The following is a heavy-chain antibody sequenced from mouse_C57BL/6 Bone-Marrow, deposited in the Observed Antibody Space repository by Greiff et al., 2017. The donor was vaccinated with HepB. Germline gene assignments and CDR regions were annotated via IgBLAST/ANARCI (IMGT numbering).Heavy chain of an antibody. CDR2: IDPENGDT. CDR1: GFNIKDDY. CDR3: TTYGYYYGSSFRYFDV. J-gene: IGHJ1*03. D-gene: IGHD1-1*01. Sequence: VQLQQSGAELVRPGASVKLSCTASGFNIKDDYMHWVKQRPEQGLEWIGWIDPENGDTEYASKFQGKATITADTSSNTAYLQLSSLTSEDTAVYYCTTYGYYYGSSFRYFDVWGTGTTVTVSS. V-gene: IGHV14-4*01.